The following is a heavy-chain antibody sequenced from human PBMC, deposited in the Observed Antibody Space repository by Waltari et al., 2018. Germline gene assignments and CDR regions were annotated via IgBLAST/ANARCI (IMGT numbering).Heavy chain of an antibody. V-gene: IGHV4-34*01. Sequence: VQPQQGGAGLLKPSETLSLTCTVSSESFRNYYWSWIRQPPGKGLEWIAEMNHSGGTNYNPSLKSRVTISVDTSKNQFSLKLSSVTAADTAIYYCAGYTFAHPFAYWGQGTLVTVSS. J-gene: IGHJ4*02. CDR3: AGYTFAHPFAY. D-gene: IGHD2-2*02. CDR2: MNHSGGT. CDR1: SESFRNYY.